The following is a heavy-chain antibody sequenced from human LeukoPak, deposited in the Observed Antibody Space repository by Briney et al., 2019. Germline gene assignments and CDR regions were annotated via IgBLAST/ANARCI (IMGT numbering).Heavy chain of an antibody. V-gene: IGHV4-59*01. CDR2: IYYSGST. CDR1: GGSISSYY. CDR3: ARRDGYNLPFDY. J-gene: IGHJ4*02. D-gene: IGHD5-24*01. Sequence: SETLSLTCTVSGGSISSYYWSWIRQPPGKGLEWIGYIYYSGSTNYNPPLKSRVTISVDTSKNQFSLKLSSVTAADTAVYYCARRDGYNLPFDYWGQGTLVTVSS.